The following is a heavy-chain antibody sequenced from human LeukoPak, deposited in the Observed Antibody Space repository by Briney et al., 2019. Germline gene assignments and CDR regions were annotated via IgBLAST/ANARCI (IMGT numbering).Heavy chain of an antibody. J-gene: IGHJ4*02. Sequence: ASVKVSCKDSGDTLTSYGITWVRQAPGQGLEWMEWISGYNGYTNYAHNLQHRETMTTDTYTSKPYMQLRSLSADDTAVYFCATDSPIVVLTQPEDWGQGTLVTVSS. CDR2: ISGYNGYT. CDR3: ATDSPIVVLTQPED. CDR1: GDTLTSYG. V-gene: IGHV1-18*01. D-gene: IGHD3-22*01.